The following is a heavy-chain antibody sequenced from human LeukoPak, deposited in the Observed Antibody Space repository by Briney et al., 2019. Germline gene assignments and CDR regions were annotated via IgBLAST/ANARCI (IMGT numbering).Heavy chain of an antibody. D-gene: IGHD6-19*01. CDR3: ARGRRGVGWYHRGIDY. V-gene: IGHV3-66*01. CDR1: GFTVSSNY. J-gene: IGHJ4*02. CDR2: IYSGGST. Sequence: GGSLRLSCAASGFTVSSNYMSWVRQAPGKGLEWVSVIYSGGSTYYADSVKGGFTISRDNSKNTLYLQMNSLRAEDTAVYYCARGRRGVGWYHRGIDYWGQGTLVTVSS.